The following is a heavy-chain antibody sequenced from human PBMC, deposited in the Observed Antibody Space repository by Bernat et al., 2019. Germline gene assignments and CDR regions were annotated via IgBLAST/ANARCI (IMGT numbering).Heavy chain of an antibody. CDR2: MWYDGSNK. Sequence: VQLVESGGGLVQPGGSLRLSCAASGFTFSSHVVHWVRQAPGKGLEWVAVMWYDGSNKYYGDPVKGRFTISRDTSTNTLYLEMNSLRVEDTAVYYCARTTATDWFFDLWGRGTLVTVSS. CDR3: ARTTATDWFFDL. CDR1: GFTFSSHV. J-gene: IGHJ2*01. V-gene: IGHV3-33*01. D-gene: IGHD1-14*01.